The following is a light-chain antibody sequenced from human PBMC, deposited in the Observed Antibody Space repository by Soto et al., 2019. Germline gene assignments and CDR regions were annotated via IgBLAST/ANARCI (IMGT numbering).Light chain of an antibody. CDR1: QSVSSS. J-gene: IGKJ1*01. CDR3: HQYNNWPSWT. V-gene: IGKV3-15*01. CDR2: HVS. Sequence: IVMTQSPATLSVSPGERATLSCRASQSVSSSLAWYQQKPGQAPRLLIYHVSTRATGVPARFSGSGSETEFTLTISSLQPEDFAVYYCHQYNNWPSWTFGQGTKVDIK.